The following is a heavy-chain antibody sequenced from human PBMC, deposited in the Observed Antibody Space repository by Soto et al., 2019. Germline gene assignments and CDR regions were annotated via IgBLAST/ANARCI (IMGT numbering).Heavy chain of an antibody. CDR1: GFTVSGYS. J-gene: IGHJ5*02. V-gene: IGHV3-30-3*01. CDR3: VRCWGTGDGSNLGYNWFDP. D-gene: IGHD1-1*01. CDR2: ISYDGNNK. Sequence: QEQVLQSGGGVVQPGRSLRLSCVASGFTVSGYSMHWVRQAPGKGLEWVSLISYDGNNKDYADSVKGRFTISRDNSKNTLYLQMNSLRIGDTAVYYCVRCWGTGDGSNLGYNWFDPWGQGSLVIVSS.